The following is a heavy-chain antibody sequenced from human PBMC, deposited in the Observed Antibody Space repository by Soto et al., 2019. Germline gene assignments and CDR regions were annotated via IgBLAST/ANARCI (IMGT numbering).Heavy chain of an antibody. CDR3: ARDWGYRSGSFGS. CDR1: GGSISGYY. J-gene: IGHJ5*02. Sequence: QVQLQESGPGLVKPSETLSLTCIVSGGSISGYYWSWIRQPAGKELEWIGRIYSDGTTNYNPSLKGRGTMSADTSKKQISLKLTSVTAADTAMYYCARDWGYRSGSFGSWGQGVLVTVSS. D-gene: IGHD5-18*01. V-gene: IGHV4-4*07. CDR2: IYSDGTT.